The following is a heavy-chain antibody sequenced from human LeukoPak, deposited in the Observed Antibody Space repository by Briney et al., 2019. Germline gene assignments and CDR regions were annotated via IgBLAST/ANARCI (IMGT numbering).Heavy chain of an antibody. CDR3: ARGPPRYIVGATSPFDY. Sequence: KTSETPSLTCTVSGGSISSSIYYWGWIRQPPGKGLEWIGSMSYSGSTYYNPSLKSRVTISVDTSKNQFSLKLSSVTAADTAVYYCARGPPRYIVGATSPFDYWGQGTLVTVSS. J-gene: IGHJ4*02. D-gene: IGHD1-26*01. CDR1: GGSISSSIYY. V-gene: IGHV4-39*07. CDR2: MSYSGST.